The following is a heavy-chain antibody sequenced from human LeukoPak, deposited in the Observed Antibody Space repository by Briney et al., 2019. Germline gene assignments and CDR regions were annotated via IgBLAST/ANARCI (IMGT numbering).Heavy chain of an antibody. CDR2: IWYDGSNK. D-gene: IGHD4-11*01. CDR3: ARDLSVTTSWFDP. J-gene: IGHJ5*02. CDR1: GFTFSSYG. Sequence: PGGSLRLSCAASGFTFSSYGMHWVRQAPGKGLEWVAVIWYDGSNKYYADSVKGRFTISRDNSKNTLYLQMNSLRAEDTAVYYCARDLSVTTSWFDPWGQGTLVTVSS. V-gene: IGHV3-33*08.